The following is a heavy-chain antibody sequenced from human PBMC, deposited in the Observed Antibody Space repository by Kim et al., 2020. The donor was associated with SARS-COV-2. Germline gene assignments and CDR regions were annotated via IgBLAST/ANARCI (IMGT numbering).Heavy chain of an antibody. V-gene: IGHV3-23*01. J-gene: IGHJ5*02. CDR2: ISGGGGST. CDR1: GFTFSSYA. CDR3: ARKALLWFGVAGWFDP. D-gene: IGHD3-10*01. Sequence: GGSLRLSCAASGFTFSSYAMSWVRQAPGKGLEWVSAISGGGGSTYYADSVKGRFTISRDNSKNTLYLQMNSLRAEDTAVYYCARKALLWFGVAGWFDPWGQGTLVTVSS.